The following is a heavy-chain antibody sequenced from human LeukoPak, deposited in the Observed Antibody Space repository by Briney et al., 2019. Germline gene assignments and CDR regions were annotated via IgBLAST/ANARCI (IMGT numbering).Heavy chain of an antibody. CDR1: GDSVSNNTTA. V-gene: IGHV6-1*01. CDR2: TYYRSKWYN. CDR3: ARGGGALVY. J-gene: IGHJ4*02. Sequence: RSQTLSLTCAISGDSVSNNTTAWNWIRQSPSRGLEWLGRTYYRSKWYNDYAVSLTSRITINPDTSKNQFSLQLNSATPEDTAVYYCARGGGALVYWGQGTLVTVSS. D-gene: IGHD2-21*01.